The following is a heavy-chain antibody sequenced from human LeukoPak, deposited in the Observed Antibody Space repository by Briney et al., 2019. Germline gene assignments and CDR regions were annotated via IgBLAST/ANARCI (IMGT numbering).Heavy chain of an antibody. CDR1: GGSISSSSYY. J-gene: IGHJ5*02. V-gene: IGHV4-39*01. Sequence: SETLSLTCTVSGGSISSSSYYWGWIRQPPGKGLEWIGSIYYSGSTYYNPSLKSRVTISVDTSKNQFSLKLSSVTAADTAVYYCARSPTVRNWFDPWGQGTLVTVSS. CDR3: ARSPTVRNWFDP. D-gene: IGHD4-17*01. CDR2: IYYSGST.